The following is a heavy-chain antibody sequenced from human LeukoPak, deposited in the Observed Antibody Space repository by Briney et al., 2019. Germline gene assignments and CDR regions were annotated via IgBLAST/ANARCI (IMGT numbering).Heavy chain of an antibody. CDR1: GGSISSGGYY. CDR2: IYYSGST. Sequence: SQTLSLTCTVSGGSISSGGYYWSWIRQHPGKGLEWIGYIYYSGSTYYNPSLKSRVTISVDTSKNQFSLKLSSVTAADTGVYYCASEFVAGIAVAGTSGAFDIWGQGTMVTVSS. V-gene: IGHV4-31*03. CDR3: ASEFVAGIAVAGTSGAFDI. D-gene: IGHD6-19*01. J-gene: IGHJ3*02.